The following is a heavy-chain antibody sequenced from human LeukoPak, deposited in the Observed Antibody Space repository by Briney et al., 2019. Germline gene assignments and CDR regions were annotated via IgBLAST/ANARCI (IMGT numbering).Heavy chain of an antibody. CDR3: ASLPRITMVRGVIGVVY. V-gene: IGHV7-4-1*02. J-gene: IGHJ4*02. D-gene: IGHD3-10*01. CDR1: GYTFTSYA. Sequence: ASVKVSCKASGYTFTSYAMNWVRQAPGQGLEWMGWINTNTGNPTYAQGFTGRFVFSLDTSVSTAYLQISSLKAEDTAVYYCASLPRITMVRGVIGVVYWGQGTLVTVSS. CDR2: INTNTGNP.